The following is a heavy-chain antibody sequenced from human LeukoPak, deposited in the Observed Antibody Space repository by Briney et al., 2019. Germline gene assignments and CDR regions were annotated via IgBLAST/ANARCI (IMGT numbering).Heavy chain of an antibody. V-gene: IGHV3-64*01. CDR2: ISSNGGST. Sequence: GGSLRLSCAASGFTFSSYAMHWVRQAPGKGLEYVSAISSNGGSTYYANSVKGRFTISRDNSKNTLYLQMGSLRAEDMAVYYCARGVVRFDYWGQGTLVTVSS. J-gene: IGHJ4*02. D-gene: IGHD3-3*01. CDR1: GFTFSSYA. CDR3: ARGVVRFDY.